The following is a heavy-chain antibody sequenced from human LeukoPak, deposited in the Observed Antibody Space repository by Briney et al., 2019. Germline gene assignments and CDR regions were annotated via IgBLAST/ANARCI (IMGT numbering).Heavy chain of an antibody. V-gene: IGHV3-30*18. Sequence: GGSLRLSCAASGFTFSSYGMHWVRQAPGKGLEWVAVISYDGSNKYYADSVKGRFTISRDNSKNTLYLQMNSLRAEDTAVYYCAKYLTVLPWAFDIWGQGTMVTVSS. D-gene: IGHD3-9*01. J-gene: IGHJ3*02. CDR1: GFTFSSYG. CDR3: AKYLTVLPWAFDI. CDR2: ISYDGSNK.